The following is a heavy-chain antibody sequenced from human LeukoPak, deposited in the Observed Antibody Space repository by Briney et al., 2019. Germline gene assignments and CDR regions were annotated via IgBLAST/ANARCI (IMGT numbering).Heavy chain of an antibody. CDR1: GFTFSSYE. D-gene: IGHD6-13*01. CDR2: ISSSGSTI. Sequence: GGSLRLSCAASGFTFSSYEMNWVRQAPGKGLEWVSYISSSGSTIYYADSVKGRFTISRDNAKNSLYLQMNSLRAEDTAVYYCARFIAAPYYFDYWGRGTLVTVSS. J-gene: IGHJ4*02. CDR3: ARFIAAPYYFDY. V-gene: IGHV3-48*03.